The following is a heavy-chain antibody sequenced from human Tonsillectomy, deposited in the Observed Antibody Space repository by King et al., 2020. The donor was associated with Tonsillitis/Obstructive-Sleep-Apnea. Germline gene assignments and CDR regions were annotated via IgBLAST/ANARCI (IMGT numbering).Heavy chain of an antibody. CDR2: INYSGST. Sequence: VQLQESGPGLVKPSETLSLTCTVSGGSISSYYWSWIRQPPGKGLEWSGYINYSGSTNYNPSLTRPVTISVDTSKNQFSLKLSSVTAADTAVYYCAREALDAFDISGQGTMVTVSS. CDR3: AREALDAFDI. CDR1: GGSISSYY. J-gene: IGHJ3*02. V-gene: IGHV4-59*01.